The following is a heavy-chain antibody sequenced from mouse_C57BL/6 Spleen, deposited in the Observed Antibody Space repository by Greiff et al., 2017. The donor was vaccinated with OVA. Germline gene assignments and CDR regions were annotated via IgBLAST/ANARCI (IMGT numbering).Heavy chain of an antibody. CDR1: GFSLTSYG. V-gene: IGHV2-6*01. CDR3: ARDSSGYRFAY. Sequence: QVQLKESGPGLVAPSQSLSITCTVSGFSLTSYGVDWVRQSPGKGLEWLGVIWGVGSTNYNSALKSRLSISKDNSQCQVFFKMNSLQTDDTALYYCARDSSGYRFAYWGQGTLVTVSA. D-gene: IGHD3-1*01. J-gene: IGHJ3*01. CDR2: IWGVGST.